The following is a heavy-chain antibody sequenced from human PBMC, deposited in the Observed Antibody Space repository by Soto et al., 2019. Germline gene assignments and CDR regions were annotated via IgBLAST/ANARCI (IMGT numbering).Heavy chain of an antibody. CDR1: GFTFSSYW. Sequence: LRLSCAASGFTFSSYWMSWVRQAPGKGLEWVANIKQDGSEKYYVDSVKGRFTISRDNAKNSLYLQMNSLRAEDTAVYYSARAYNWNYHNWFDPWGQGTLVTVYS. CDR3: ARAYNWNYHNWFDP. D-gene: IGHD1-7*01. CDR2: IKQDGSEK. J-gene: IGHJ5*02. V-gene: IGHV3-7*03.